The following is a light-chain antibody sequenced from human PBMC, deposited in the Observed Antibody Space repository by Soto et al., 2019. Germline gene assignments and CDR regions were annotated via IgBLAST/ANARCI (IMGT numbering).Light chain of an antibody. CDR1: QGISSW. V-gene: IGKV1-12*01. CDR2: GAS. J-gene: IGKJ4*01. Sequence: DIQMTQSPSSVSASVGVRVTITCRASQGISSWVAWYQQRPGKAPNLLIYGASSFQSGVPSKFSGSGSGTEFTLTISSLQPKDFATYYCQQADTFPLTFGGGTKVEIK. CDR3: QQADTFPLT.